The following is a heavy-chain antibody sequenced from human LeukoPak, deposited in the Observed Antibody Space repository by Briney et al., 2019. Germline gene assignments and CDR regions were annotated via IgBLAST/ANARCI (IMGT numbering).Heavy chain of an antibody. CDR1: GFTFSFYG. CDR2: ISGSGDYT. V-gene: IGHV3-23*01. D-gene: IGHD4-23*01. Sequence: GGSLRLSCAASGFTFSFYGMGWVRQAPGKGLDWVSTISGSGDYTYYADSVKGRFTISRDNSKNTVYLQMNSLRAEDTAVYYCAKGGGYATVVYDYWGQGTLVTVS. CDR3: AKGGGYATVVYDY. J-gene: IGHJ4*02.